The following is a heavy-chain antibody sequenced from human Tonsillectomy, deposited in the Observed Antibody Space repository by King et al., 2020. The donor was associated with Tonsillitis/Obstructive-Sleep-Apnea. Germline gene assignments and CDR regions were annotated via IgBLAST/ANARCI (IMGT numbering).Heavy chain of an antibody. V-gene: IGHV3-66*01. CDR3: ARGIAVADFYFDY. J-gene: IGHJ4*02. CDR2: IYSGSST. Sequence: VQLVESGGGLVQPGGSLRLSCAASGFSVSSNYMSWVRQAPGKGLEWGSVIYSGSSTYYADSVKGRFTISRDNSKNTLYLQMNSLRAEDMAVYYCARGIAVADFYFDYWGQGTLVTVSS. D-gene: IGHD6-19*01. CDR1: GFSVSSNY.